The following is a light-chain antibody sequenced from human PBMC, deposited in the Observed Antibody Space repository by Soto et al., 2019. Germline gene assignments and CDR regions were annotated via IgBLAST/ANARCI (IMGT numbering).Light chain of an antibody. CDR3: QQYDNLPLT. CDR2: VAS. V-gene: IGKV1-33*01. Sequence: IQMTQAPSSMSASVGYRVTITWRASQSIGRFLNWHQHKPGKAPNVLINVASTLETGVPSRFSGSGSGTDFTFTISSLQPEDIATYYCQQYDNLPLTFGGGTKVDI. J-gene: IGKJ4*01. CDR1: QSIGRF.